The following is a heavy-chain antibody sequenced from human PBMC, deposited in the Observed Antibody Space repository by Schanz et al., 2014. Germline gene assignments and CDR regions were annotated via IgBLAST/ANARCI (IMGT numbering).Heavy chain of an antibody. CDR2: IYYSGST. D-gene: IGHD5-12*01. Sequence: QVQLQESGPGLVKPSETLSLTCTVSGGSISSYYWSWIRQPPGKGLEWIGYIYYSGSTNYNPSLKSRVTISVDTSKNQFSLKLSSVTAADTAVYYCARAEINSGYARYYYGMDVWGQETTVTVSS. V-gene: IGHV4-59*01. J-gene: IGHJ6*02. CDR3: ARAEINSGYARYYYGMDV. CDR1: GGSISSYY.